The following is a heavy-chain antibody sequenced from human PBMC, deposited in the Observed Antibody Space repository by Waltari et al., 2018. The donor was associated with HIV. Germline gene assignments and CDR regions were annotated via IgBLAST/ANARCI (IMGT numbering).Heavy chain of an antibody. CDR1: GFTFSSYS. CDR2: ISSSSSTR. V-gene: IGHV3-48*02. CDR3: ARGETTFDY. J-gene: IGHJ4*02. Sequence: EVQLVESGGGLVQPGGSLRLSCAASGFTFSSYSMNWVRQAPGTGLEWVSYISSSSSTRYSADSGKGRFTMSRDNAKNSLYLQMNSLRDEDTAVYYCARGETTFDYWGQGTLVAVSS.